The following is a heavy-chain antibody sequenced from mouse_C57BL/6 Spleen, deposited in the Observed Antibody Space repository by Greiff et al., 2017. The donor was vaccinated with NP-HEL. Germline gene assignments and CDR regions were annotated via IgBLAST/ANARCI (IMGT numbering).Heavy chain of an antibody. J-gene: IGHJ3*01. CDR3: ARGVDYYGSWSY. D-gene: IGHD1-1*01. Sequence: VQLQQSGAELVKPGASVKISCKASGYAFSSYWMNWVKQRPGKGLEWIGQIYPGDGDTNYNGKFKGKATLTADKSSSTAYMQLSSLTSEDSAVYFCARGVDYYGSWSYWGQGTLVTVSA. V-gene: IGHV1-80*01. CDR1: GYAFSSYW. CDR2: IYPGDGDT.